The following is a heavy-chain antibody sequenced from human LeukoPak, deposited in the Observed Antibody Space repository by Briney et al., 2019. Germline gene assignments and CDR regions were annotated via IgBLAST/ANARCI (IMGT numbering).Heavy chain of an antibody. V-gene: IGHV3-11*01. CDR2: ISSGAGTTI. CDR1: GFSISDYY. J-gene: IGHJ1*01. D-gene: IGHD3-16*01. Sequence: GGSLRLSCAASGFSISDYYMSWVRQAPGKGLEWISYISSGAGTTIKYADAVKSRFTISRDNAQSSLFMQISSLRAEDTAVYFCARDRAAYFALFQHWGQGSLVIVSS. CDR3: ARDRAAYFALFQH.